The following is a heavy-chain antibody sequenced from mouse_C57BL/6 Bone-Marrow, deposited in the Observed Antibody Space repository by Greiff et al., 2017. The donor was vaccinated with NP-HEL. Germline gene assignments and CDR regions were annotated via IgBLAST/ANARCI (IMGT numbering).Heavy chain of an antibody. D-gene: IGHD3-2*02. CDR3: TTDSSGPFWFAY. CDR2: IDPENGDT. CDR1: GFNIKDDY. J-gene: IGHJ3*01. V-gene: IGHV14-4*01. Sequence: VQLQQSGAELVRPGASVKLSCTASGFNIKDDYMHWVKQRPEQGLEWIGWIDPENGDTEYVSKFQGKATITAATSSNTAYLQLSSLTSEDTAVYDCTTDSSGPFWFAYWGQGTLVTVSA.